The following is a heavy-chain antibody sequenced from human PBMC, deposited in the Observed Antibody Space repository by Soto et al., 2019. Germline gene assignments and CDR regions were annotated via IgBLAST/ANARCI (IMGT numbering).Heavy chain of an antibody. CDR2: GHFSGDT. Sequence: SETLSLTCSVSCGSVGSYYWSWVRQAPGKGLEWIGFGHFSGDTRYNLSLKRRVTISIDTYRNRLSLKLTSVTAADTAVYYCARESAGSGRNNWFDPWGQGVLVTVSS. V-gene: IGHV4-59*02. J-gene: IGHJ5*02. D-gene: IGHD3-10*01. CDR3: ARESAGSGRNNWFDP. CDR1: CGSVGSYY.